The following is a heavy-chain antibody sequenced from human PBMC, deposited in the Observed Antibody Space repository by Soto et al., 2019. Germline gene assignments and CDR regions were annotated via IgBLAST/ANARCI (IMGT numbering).Heavy chain of an antibody. CDR3: AKDSGSSSSHFDY. D-gene: IGHD6-6*01. Sequence: DVQLVESGGGLVQPGRSLRLSCAASGFTFDDYAMHWVRQAPGKGLEWVSGINWNSGSIDYADSVRGRFTISRDNAKNSLYLQMNSLRAEDTALYYCAKDSGSSSSHFDYWGQGTLVTVSS. CDR2: INWNSGSI. CDR1: GFTFDDYA. V-gene: IGHV3-9*01. J-gene: IGHJ4*02.